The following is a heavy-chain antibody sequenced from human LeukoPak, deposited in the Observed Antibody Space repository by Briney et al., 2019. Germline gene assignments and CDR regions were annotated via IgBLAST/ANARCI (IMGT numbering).Heavy chain of an antibody. CDR2: IIPIFGTA. D-gene: IGHD6-19*01. V-gene: IGHV1-69*06. CDR1: GGTFSSYA. CDR3: ARKPYSSGWDAWFDP. Sequence: ASVKVSCKASGGTFSSYAISWVRQAPGQGLEWMGGIIPIFGTANYAQKFQGRVTITADKSTSTAYMELSSLRSEDTAVYYCARKPYSSGWDAWFDPWGQGTLVTVSS. J-gene: IGHJ5*02.